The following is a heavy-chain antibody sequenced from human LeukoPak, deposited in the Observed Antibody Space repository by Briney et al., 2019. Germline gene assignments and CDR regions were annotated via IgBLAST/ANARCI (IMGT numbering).Heavy chain of an antibody. Sequence: GGSLRLSCAASGFTFSSYSMNWVRQAPGKGLEWVSSISSSSSYIYYADSVKGRFTISRDNVKNSLYLQMNSLRAEDTAVYYCARGSGSTGGLDYWGQGTLVTVSS. V-gene: IGHV3-21*01. CDR2: ISSSSSYI. CDR3: ARGSGSTGGLDY. J-gene: IGHJ4*02. CDR1: GFTFSSYS. D-gene: IGHD3-10*01.